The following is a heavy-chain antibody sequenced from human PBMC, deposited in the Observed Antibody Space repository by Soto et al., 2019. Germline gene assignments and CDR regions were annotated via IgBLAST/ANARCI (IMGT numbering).Heavy chain of an antibody. D-gene: IGHD6-13*01. CDR2: INGGNGNT. Sequence: QVQLVQSGAELKKPGASVKVSCKSSGNTFPNYAIHWVRQAPGQRPEWMGWINGGNGNTYYSEKFQGRVTFTRDTSGXTXXMELSSLRSEDTAIYYCARDDSGYSSIWYIDYFNYWGQGALVTVSS. CDR3: ARDDSGYSSIWYIDYFNY. J-gene: IGHJ4*02. V-gene: IGHV1-3*01. CDR1: GNTFPNYA.